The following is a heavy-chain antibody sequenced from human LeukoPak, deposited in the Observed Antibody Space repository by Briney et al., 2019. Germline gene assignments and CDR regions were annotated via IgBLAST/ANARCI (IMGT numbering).Heavy chain of an antibody. CDR2: IKTDGSEK. Sequence: QRWGSLRLSCEASGFTFSSYWMSWVRQAPGKGLEWVANIKTDGSEKYYVDSVKGRFTISRDNAKNSLYLQMNSLRAEDTAVYYCAKECTTYYYDSRIYPTEARGAFDIWGHGTMVTVSS. CDR3: AKECTTYYYDSRIYPTEARGAFDI. J-gene: IGHJ3*02. D-gene: IGHD3-22*01. CDR1: GFTFSSYW. V-gene: IGHV3-7*03.